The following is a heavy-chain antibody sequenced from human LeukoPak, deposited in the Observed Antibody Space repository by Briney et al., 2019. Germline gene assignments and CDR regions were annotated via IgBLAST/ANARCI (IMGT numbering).Heavy chain of an antibody. J-gene: IGHJ4*02. Sequence: GGSLRLSCAASGFTFGSYAMYWVRQAPGKGLEWVAGIFGSGGSAHYADSVKGRFTISRDNSKNTVYLQINSLRAEDTVVYYCGKTTTGYSSGQKPAWPVDYWGQGTLVTVSS. CDR3: GKTTTGYSSGQKPAWPVDY. CDR2: IFGSGGSA. V-gene: IGHV3-23*01. CDR1: GFTFGSYA. D-gene: IGHD6-19*01.